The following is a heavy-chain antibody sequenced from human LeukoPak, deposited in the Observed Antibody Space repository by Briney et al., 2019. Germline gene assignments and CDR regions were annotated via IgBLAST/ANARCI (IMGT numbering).Heavy chain of an antibody. CDR2: IIGSSSVI. Sequence: PGGSLRLSCAASGFTFSVYSMIWVRQAPGKGLEWVSYIIGSSSVISYGDSVKGRFTVSRDNAKNSVYLQVNSLRDEDTAVYYCGRVRAGWSFDYWGQGTLVSVSS. CDR3: GRVRAGWSFDY. V-gene: IGHV3-48*02. J-gene: IGHJ4*02. CDR1: GFTFSVYS. D-gene: IGHD6-19*01.